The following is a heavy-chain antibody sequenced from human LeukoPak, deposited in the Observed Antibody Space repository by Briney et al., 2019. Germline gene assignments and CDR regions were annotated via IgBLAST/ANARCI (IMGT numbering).Heavy chain of an antibody. CDR2: INPNSGGT. V-gene: IGHV1-2*02. Sequence: ASVKVSCKASGYTFTGYYMHWVRQAPGQGLEWMGWINPNSGGTNYAQKFQGRVTMTRDTSISTAYMELSRLRSDDTAVYYCARAELWFGELLYDYWGQGTLVTVSS. CDR3: ARAELWFGELLYDY. CDR1: GYTFTGYY. D-gene: IGHD3-10*01. J-gene: IGHJ4*02.